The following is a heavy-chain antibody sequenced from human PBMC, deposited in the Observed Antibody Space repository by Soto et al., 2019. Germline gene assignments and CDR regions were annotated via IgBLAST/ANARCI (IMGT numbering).Heavy chain of an antibody. D-gene: IGHD3-9*01. CDR1: GFTFTSYG. J-gene: IGHJ4*02. Sequence: ASVEGSCQGSGFTFTSYGISWGRQGPGQRLEWMGWISAYNGNTNYAQKLQGRVTMTTDTSTSTAYMELRSLRSDDTAVYYCARDLNYDILTGYPDADDWGQGTLVTVSS. V-gene: IGHV1-18*01. CDR3: ARDLNYDILTGYPDADD. CDR2: ISAYNGNT.